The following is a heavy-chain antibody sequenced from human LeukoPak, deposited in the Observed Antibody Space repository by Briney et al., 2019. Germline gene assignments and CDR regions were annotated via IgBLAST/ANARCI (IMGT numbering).Heavy chain of an antibody. J-gene: IGHJ4*02. CDR2: ISGSGDNT. V-gene: IGHV3-23*01. Sequence: PGGSLRLSCAASGFTFSSYAMSWVRQAPGKGLEWVSAISGSGDNTYYADSVKGRFTISRDNSKNTLYLQMNSLRAEDTAVYYCANPTHYDFWSGRYFDYWGQGTLVTVSS. D-gene: IGHD3-3*01. CDR1: GFTFSSYA. CDR3: ANPTHYDFWSGRYFDY.